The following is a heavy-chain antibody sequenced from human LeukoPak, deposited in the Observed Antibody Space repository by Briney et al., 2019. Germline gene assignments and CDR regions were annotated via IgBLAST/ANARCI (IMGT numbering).Heavy chain of an antibody. CDR1: GFTFSSYS. V-gene: IGHV3-21*01. CDR3: ARGSPGGGAYFDY. Sequence: AGGSLRLSCAASGFTFSSYSMNWVRQAPGKGLEWVSSISSSSSYIYYADSVKGRFTISRDNAKNSLYLQVNSQRAEDTAVYYCARGSPGGGAYFDYWGQGTLVTVSS. J-gene: IGHJ4*02. CDR2: ISSSSSYI. D-gene: IGHD3-16*01.